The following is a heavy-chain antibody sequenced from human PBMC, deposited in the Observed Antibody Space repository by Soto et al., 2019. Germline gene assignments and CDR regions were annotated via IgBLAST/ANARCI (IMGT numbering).Heavy chain of an antibody. V-gene: IGHV1-18*01. Sequence: QVQLVQSGAEVKKPGASVKVSCKSSGYTFTSYGISWVRQAPGQGHEWMGWISAYNGNTKYAQKLQGRVTITTDTSPSTAYMEVRSLRSDDTAVYYCARDLAVGLVDYWGQATLVTVSS. CDR2: ISAYNGNT. CDR3: ARDLAVGLVDY. D-gene: IGHD6-19*01. J-gene: IGHJ4*02. CDR1: GYTFTSYG.